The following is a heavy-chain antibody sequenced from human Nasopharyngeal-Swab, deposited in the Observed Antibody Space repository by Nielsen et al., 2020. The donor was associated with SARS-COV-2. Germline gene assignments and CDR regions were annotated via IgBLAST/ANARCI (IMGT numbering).Heavy chain of an antibody. V-gene: IGHV1-2*02. J-gene: IGHJ6*02. Sequence: SVNVSCMASGYTFTDYYMHWVRQAPGQGLEWMGWINSNRCASDYAQKLQGRVTMTRDTSISTAYMELSSLRPDDAAIYYCEKDLLRYCSGGSCNSDYYGMDVWGQGTTVTVSS. CDR3: EKDLLRYCSGGSCNSDYYGMDV. CDR1: GYTFTDYY. D-gene: IGHD2-15*01. CDR2: INSNRCAS.